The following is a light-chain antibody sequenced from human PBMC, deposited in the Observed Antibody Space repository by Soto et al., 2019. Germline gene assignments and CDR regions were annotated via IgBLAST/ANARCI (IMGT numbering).Light chain of an antibody. CDR1: QSVSSSY. J-gene: IGKJ4*01. CDR2: GAS. Sequence: EIVLTQSPGTLSLSPGERATLSCRASQSVSSSYLAWYQQKPGQAPRLLIYGASSRATGIPDRVSGSGSGTDFTLTISRLEPEDFAVYYGKQYGSSPLTFGGGTKVEIK. V-gene: IGKV3-20*01. CDR3: KQYGSSPLT.